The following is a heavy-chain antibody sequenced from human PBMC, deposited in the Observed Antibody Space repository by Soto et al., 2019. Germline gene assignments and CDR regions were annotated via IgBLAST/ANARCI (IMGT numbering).Heavy chain of an antibody. V-gene: IGHV3-72*01. D-gene: IGHD1-26*01. CDR1: GLTFSAHY. J-gene: IGHJ5*01. Sequence: EVQLVESGGGLVQPGGSLRLSCVVSGLTFSAHYMDWVRQAPGKGLEWIGRISKKTNGYTTEYDPSVNGRFTISRDDSKSSLFLQMNSLTTEDTAVYYCAEDLAGASGGYYLDSWGRGTLVTDSS. CDR3: AEDLAGASGGYYLDS. CDR2: ISKKTNGYTT.